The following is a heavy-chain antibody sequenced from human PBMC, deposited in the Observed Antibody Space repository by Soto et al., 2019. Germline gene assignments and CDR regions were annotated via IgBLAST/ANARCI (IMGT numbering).Heavy chain of an antibody. Sequence: SETLSLTCTVSGGSISSYYWSWIRQPPGKGLEWIGYIYYSGSTNYNSSLKSRVTISVDTSKNQFSLKLSSVTAADTAVYYCARVPDGSGSYYPDYWFDPWGQGTLVTVSS. CDR3: ARVPDGSGSYYPDYWFDP. J-gene: IGHJ5*02. CDR2: IYYSGST. CDR1: GGSISSYY. D-gene: IGHD3-10*01. V-gene: IGHV4-59*01.